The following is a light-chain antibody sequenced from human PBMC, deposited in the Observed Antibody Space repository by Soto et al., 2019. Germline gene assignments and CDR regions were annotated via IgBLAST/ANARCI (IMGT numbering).Light chain of an antibody. CDR3: QQYARSSYT. J-gene: IGKJ2*01. V-gene: IGKV3-20*01. CDR2: GAS. Sequence: EIVLTQSPGTLSLSPGERATLSCRASQSVSSTYLAWYHQKPGQAPRLLIYGASTRPTGIQDRFIGSGSGTDVTLTISRLEPEDFAVYYCQQYARSSYTFGQGTKLEIK. CDR1: QSVSSTY.